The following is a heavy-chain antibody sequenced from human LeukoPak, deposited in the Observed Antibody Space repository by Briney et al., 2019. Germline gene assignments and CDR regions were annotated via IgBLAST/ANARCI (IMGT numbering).Heavy chain of an antibody. D-gene: IGHD6-13*01. Sequence: SEALSLTCAVYGGSFSGYYWSWIRQPPGKGLEWIGEINHSGSTNYNPSLKSRVTISVDTSKNQFSLKLSSVTAADTAVYYCASFPGIAAADTLWFDPWGQGTLVTVSS. J-gene: IGHJ5*02. CDR2: INHSGST. CDR1: GGSFSGYY. V-gene: IGHV4-34*01. CDR3: ASFPGIAAADTLWFDP.